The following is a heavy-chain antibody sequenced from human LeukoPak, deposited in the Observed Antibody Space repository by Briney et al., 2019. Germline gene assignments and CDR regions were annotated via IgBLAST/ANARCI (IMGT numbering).Heavy chain of an antibody. CDR1: GFTLSSYA. Sequence: PGGSLRPSCAASGFTLSSYAMSWVRQAPGKGLEWVSAISGSGGSTYYADSVKGRFTISRDNSKNTLYLQMNSLRAEDTAVYYCVRRVVGYYFDYWGQGTLVTVSS. J-gene: IGHJ4*02. CDR3: VRRVVGYYFDY. V-gene: IGHV3-23*01. CDR2: ISGSGGST. D-gene: IGHD3-22*01.